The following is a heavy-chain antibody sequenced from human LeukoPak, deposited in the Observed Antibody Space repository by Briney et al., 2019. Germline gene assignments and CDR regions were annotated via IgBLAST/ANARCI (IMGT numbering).Heavy chain of an antibody. CDR2: ISGSGGST. D-gene: IGHD5-12*01. J-gene: IGHJ4*02. Sequence: GGSLRLSCAASGFTFSSYAMSWVRQAPGKGLEWVSAISGSGGSTYYADSVKGRFTISRDNSKNTLYLQMNSLRAGDTAVYYCAKGLAVATTYFDYWGQGTLVTVSS. CDR3: AKGLAVATTYFDY. CDR1: GFTFSSYA. V-gene: IGHV3-23*01.